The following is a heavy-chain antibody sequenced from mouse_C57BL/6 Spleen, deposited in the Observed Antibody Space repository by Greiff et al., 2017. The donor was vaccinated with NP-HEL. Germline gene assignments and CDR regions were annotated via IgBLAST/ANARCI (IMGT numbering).Heavy chain of an antibody. J-gene: IGHJ1*03. CDR2: INYDGSST. V-gene: IGHV5-16*01. Sequence: DVKLEESEGGLVQPGSSMKLSCTASGFTFSDYYMAWVRQVPEKGLEWVANINYDGSSTYYLDSLKSRFIISRDNAKNILYLQMSSLKSEDTATYYCARYWYFDVWGTGTTVTVSS. CDR1: GFTFSDYY. CDR3: ARYWYFDV.